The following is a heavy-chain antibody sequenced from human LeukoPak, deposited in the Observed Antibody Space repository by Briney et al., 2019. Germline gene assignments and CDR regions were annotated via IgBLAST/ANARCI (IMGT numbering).Heavy chain of an antibody. Sequence: ASVKVSCKASGYTFTSYGISWVRQAPGQGLEWMGWISAYNGNTNYAQKLQGRVTMTTDTSTSTAYMELRSLRSDDTAVYYCARDPILLINTVTGWFDPWGQGTLVTASS. J-gene: IGHJ5*02. CDR3: ARDPILLINTVTGWFDP. CDR1: GYTFTSYG. CDR2: ISAYNGNT. V-gene: IGHV1-18*01. D-gene: IGHD4-17*01.